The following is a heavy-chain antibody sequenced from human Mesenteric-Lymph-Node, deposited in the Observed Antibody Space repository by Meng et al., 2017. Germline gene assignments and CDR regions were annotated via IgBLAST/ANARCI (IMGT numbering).Heavy chain of an antibody. CDR3: ARAYYYDSSGYYHVGVLDY. Sequence: SETLSLTCAVYGGSFSGYYWSWIRQPPGKGLEWIGEINHSGSTNYNPSLKSRVTISVDTSKNQFSLKLSSVTAADTAVYYCARAYYYDSSGYYHVGVLDYWGQETLVTVSS. D-gene: IGHD3-22*01. CDR1: GGSFSGYY. V-gene: IGHV4-34*01. J-gene: IGHJ4*02. CDR2: INHSGST.